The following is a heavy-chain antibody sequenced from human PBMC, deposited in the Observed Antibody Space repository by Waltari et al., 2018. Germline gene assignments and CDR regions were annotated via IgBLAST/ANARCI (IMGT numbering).Heavy chain of an antibody. Sequence: EVQLVESGGGLVQPGGSLRLSCAASGFTFSSYWMSWVRQAPGKGLEWVANIKQEGSGKYYVDSVKGRFTISRDNAKNSLYLQMNSLRAEDTAVYYCARNRRDGYNSNWFDPWGQGTLVTVSS. D-gene: IGHD5-12*01. CDR2: IKQEGSGK. CDR1: GFTFSSYW. CDR3: ARNRRDGYNSNWFDP. V-gene: IGHV3-7*01. J-gene: IGHJ5*02.